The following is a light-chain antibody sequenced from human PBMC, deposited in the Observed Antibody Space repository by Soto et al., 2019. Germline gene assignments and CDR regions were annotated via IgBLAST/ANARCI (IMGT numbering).Light chain of an antibody. Sequence: DIQMTQSPSSLSASVGDRVTITCRASQSISTYLNWYQQKPGKAPKLLIYAASSLQSGVPSRFSGSGSGTDFTLTINSLQPEDFATYYCQQSYSIPRTFGQGPKLEIK. CDR3: QQSYSIPRT. V-gene: IGKV1-39*01. CDR2: AAS. J-gene: IGKJ2*01. CDR1: QSISTY.